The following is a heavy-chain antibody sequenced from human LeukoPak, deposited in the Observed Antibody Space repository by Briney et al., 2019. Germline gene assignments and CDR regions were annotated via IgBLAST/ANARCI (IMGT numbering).Heavy chain of an antibody. D-gene: IGHD3-9*01. Sequence: GASVKVSCKASGYTFTSYDINWVRQATGQGLEWMGRIIPILGIANYAQKFQGRVTITADKSTSTAYMELSSLRSDDTAVYYCARETRRQYFEDYYGMDVWGQGTTVTVSS. CDR2: IIPILGIA. J-gene: IGHJ6*01. CDR3: ARETRRQYFEDYYGMDV. CDR1: GYTFTSYD. V-gene: IGHV1-69*04.